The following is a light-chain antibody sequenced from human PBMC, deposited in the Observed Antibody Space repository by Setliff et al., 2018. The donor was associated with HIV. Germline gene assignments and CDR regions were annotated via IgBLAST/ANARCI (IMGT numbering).Light chain of an antibody. V-gene: IGLV3-21*03. CDR1: NIGRRG. J-gene: IGLJ1*01. Sequence: SYELTQPPSVSVAPGKTATITCGGNNIGRRGVHWYQQRPGQAPVLVVYDDSVRPSGISDRFSGSNSRDTATLTISRVEAGDEADYYCQVWDNINDRSVFGSGTKVTVL. CDR2: DDS. CDR3: QVWDNINDRSV.